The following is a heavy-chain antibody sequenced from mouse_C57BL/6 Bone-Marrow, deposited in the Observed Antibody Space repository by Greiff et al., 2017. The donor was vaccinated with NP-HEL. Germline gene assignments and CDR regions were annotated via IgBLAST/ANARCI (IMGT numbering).Heavy chain of an antibody. Sequence: LVESGPELVKPGASVKISCKASGYSFTSYYIHWVKQRPGQGLEWIGWIYPGSGNTKYNEKFKGKATLTADTSSSTAYMQLSSLTSEDSAVYYCARTYYDYTGYFDVWGTGTTVTVSS. D-gene: IGHD2-4*01. J-gene: IGHJ1*03. V-gene: IGHV1-66*01. CDR3: ARTYYDYTGYFDV. CDR1: GYSFTSYY. CDR2: IYPGSGNT.